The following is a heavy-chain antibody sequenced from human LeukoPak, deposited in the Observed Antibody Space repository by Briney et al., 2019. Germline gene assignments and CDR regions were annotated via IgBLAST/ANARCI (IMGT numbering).Heavy chain of an antibody. Sequence: GGSLRLSCAASGFTFSSYSMNWVRQAPGKGLEWVSSISSSSSYIYYADSVKGRFTISRDNSKNTLYLQMNSLRAEDTAVYYCARDPLIAAAGGYGMDVWGQGTTVTVSS. CDR1: GFTFSSYS. CDR2: ISSSSSYI. CDR3: ARDPLIAAAGGYGMDV. J-gene: IGHJ6*02. V-gene: IGHV3-21*01. D-gene: IGHD6-13*01.